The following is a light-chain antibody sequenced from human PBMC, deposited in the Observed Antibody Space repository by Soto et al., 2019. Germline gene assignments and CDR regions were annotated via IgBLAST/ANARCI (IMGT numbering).Light chain of an antibody. CDR2: DVS. Sequence: QSVLTQPASVSGSPGQSITISATETTSDVGAYDYVSWYQQHPGEVPKLMIFDVSDRPSGVSNRFSGSKSGNTASLTISGLQAEDEADYYCSSFTTSTSYVFGTGTKVTVL. CDR1: TSDVGAYDY. V-gene: IGLV2-14*03. J-gene: IGLJ1*01. CDR3: SSFTTSTSYV.